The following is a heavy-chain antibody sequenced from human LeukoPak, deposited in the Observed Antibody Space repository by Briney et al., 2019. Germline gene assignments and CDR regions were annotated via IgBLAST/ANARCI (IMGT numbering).Heavy chain of an antibody. Sequence: PSETLSLTCTVSGYSISSGYYWGWIRQPPGKGLEWIGSIYHSGSTYYNPSLKSRVTISVDTSKNQFSLKLSSVTAADTAVYYCARDRIGSANGAYYFDYWGQGTLVTVSS. D-gene: IGHD1-26*01. CDR2: IYHSGST. CDR1: GYSISSGYY. J-gene: IGHJ4*02. CDR3: ARDRIGSANGAYYFDY. V-gene: IGHV4-38-2*02.